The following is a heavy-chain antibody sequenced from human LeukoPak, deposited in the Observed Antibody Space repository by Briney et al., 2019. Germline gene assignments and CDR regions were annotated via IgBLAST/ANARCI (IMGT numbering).Heavy chain of an antibody. CDR1: GFTFSSYG. J-gene: IGHJ6*03. D-gene: IGHD3-22*01. CDR2: IRYDGSNK. Sequence: AGGSLRLSCAASGFTFSSYGMHWVRQAPGKGLEWVAFIRYDGSNKYYADSVKGRFTISRDDSKNTLYLQMNSLRAEDTAVYYCAKDRYYDSSGYYYMDVWGKGTTVTVSS. V-gene: IGHV3-30*02. CDR3: AKDRYYDSSGYYYMDV.